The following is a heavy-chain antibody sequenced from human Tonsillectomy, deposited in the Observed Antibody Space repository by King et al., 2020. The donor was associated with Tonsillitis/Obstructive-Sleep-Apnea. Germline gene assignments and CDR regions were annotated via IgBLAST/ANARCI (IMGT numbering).Heavy chain of an antibody. CDR1: GDSITSRGSY. CDR2: ISHSGST. Sequence: VQLQESGPGLVRPSQTLSLTCTVSGDSITSRGSYWSWIRHHPGKGLEWIGFISHSGSTFYNPSLKSRITMSLSPSENQFSLQLTSVTAADTAVYFCARDKGYSGSLDTGGQGTLGSVSS. CDR3: ARDKGYSGSLDT. J-gene: IGHJ5*02. V-gene: IGHV4-31*03. D-gene: IGHD5-12*01.